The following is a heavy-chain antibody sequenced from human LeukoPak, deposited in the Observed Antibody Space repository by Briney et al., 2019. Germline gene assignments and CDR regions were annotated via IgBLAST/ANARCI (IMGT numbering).Heavy chain of an antibody. D-gene: IGHD2-2*02. J-gene: IGHJ4*02. CDR3: ARERGYITDTSCYSFDY. Sequence: PGGSLRLSCAASGFTFSIYSMNGVRQAPGKGLEWVSKISSDSSSIYYADSVKGRFTISRDNAKNSLYLQMNNLRAEDTAVYYCARERGYITDTSCYSFDYWGQGILVTVSS. V-gene: IGHV3-48*01. CDR1: GFTFSIYS. CDR2: ISSDSSSI.